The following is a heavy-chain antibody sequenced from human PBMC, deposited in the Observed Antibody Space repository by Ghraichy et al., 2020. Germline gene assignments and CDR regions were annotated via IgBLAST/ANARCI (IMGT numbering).Heavy chain of an antibody. V-gene: IGHV3-30*18. CDR1: GFTFSSYG. CDR2: ISYDGSNK. D-gene: IGHD2-15*01. Sequence: GGSLRLSCAASGFTFSSYGMHWVRQAPGKGLEWVAVISYDGSNKYYADSVKGRFTISRDNSKNTLYLQMNSLRAEDTAVYYCAKDIEVVAAPDYWGQGTLVTVSS. J-gene: IGHJ4*02. CDR3: AKDIEVVAAPDY.